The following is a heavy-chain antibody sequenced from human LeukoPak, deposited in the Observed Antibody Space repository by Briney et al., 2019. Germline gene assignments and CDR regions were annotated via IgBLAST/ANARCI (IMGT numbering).Heavy chain of an antibody. CDR1: GGSISSYY. CDR2: IYYSGST. D-gene: IGHD3-10*01. Sequence: SETLSLTCTVSGGSISSYYWSWIRQPPGKGLEWIGYIYYSGSTNYNPSLKSRVTISVDTSKNQFSLKLSSVTAADTAVYYCARSMVRGVPGSMDVWGKGTTVTVSS. J-gene: IGHJ6*03. CDR3: ARSMVRGVPGSMDV. V-gene: IGHV4-59*01.